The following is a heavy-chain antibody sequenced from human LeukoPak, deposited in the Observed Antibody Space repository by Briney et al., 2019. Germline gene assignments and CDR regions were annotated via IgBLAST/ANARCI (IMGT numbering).Heavy chain of an antibody. Sequence: PGGSLRLSCAASGFIFGDYWMSWVRQAPGKGLEWVAHIRRDGTDKRYVDSVKGRFTISRDNAKSSLFLQMNSLRAEDTAVYFCARNLATVDSSWFDPWGQGTLVTVSS. CDR2: IRRDGTDK. CDR3: ARNLATVDSSWFDP. J-gene: IGHJ5*02. D-gene: IGHD6-13*01. CDR1: GFIFGDYW. V-gene: IGHV3-7*01.